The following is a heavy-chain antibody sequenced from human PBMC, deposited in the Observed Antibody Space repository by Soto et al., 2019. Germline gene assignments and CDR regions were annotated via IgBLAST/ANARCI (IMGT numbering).Heavy chain of an antibody. CDR1: GYTFTSYG. CDR2: INPNSGGT. V-gene: IGHV1-2*02. CDR3: ARAGGYGLYYFDY. Sequence: ASVKVSCKASGYTFTSYGISWVRQAPGQGLEWMGWINPNSGGTNYAQKFQGRVTMTRDTSISTAYMELSRLRSDDTAVYYCARAGGYGLYYFDYWGQGTLVTVS. J-gene: IGHJ4*02. D-gene: IGHD5-12*01.